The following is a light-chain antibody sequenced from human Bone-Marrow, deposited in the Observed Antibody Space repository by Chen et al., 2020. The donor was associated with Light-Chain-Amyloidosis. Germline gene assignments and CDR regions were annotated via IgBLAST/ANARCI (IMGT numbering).Light chain of an antibody. Sequence: SYELTQPPSVSVSPGQTARITCSGDDLPTKYAYWYQQKPGQAPVLVIHRDTERPSGISERFGGSSSWTKATLTISGVQAEGGGDYHGPSADGSGTDEVIFGGGTKLPVL. CDR2: RDT. CDR1: DLPTKY. J-gene: IGLJ2*01. V-gene: IGLV3-25*03. CDR3: PSADGSGTDEVI.